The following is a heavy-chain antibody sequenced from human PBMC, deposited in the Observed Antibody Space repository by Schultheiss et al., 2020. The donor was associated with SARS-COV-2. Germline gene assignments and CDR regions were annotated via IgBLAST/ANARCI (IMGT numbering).Heavy chain of an antibody. V-gene: IGHV3-11*01. Sequence: GESLKISCAASGFSFSDHYMTWIRQAPGKGLEWVSYISSSGSTIYYADSVKGRFTISRDNAKNSLYLQMNSLSAEDSAVYYCARDNTYLGPMDVWGQGTTVTVSS. CDR1: GFSFSDHY. CDR2: ISSSGSTI. J-gene: IGHJ6*02. CDR3: ARDNTYLGPMDV. D-gene: IGHD2/OR15-2a*01.